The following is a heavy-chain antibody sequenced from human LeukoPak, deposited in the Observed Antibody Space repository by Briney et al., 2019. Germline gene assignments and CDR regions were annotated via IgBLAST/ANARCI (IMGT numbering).Heavy chain of an antibody. CDR1: GFTFSSYW. V-gene: IGHV3-7*01. Sequence: PGGSLRLSCAASGFTFSSYWMSWVRQAPGKGLEWLANIKQDGSEKYYVDSVKGRFTISRDNAKNSLYLQMNSLRAEDTAVYYCARDDCSSISCYHNWFDPWGREPWSLSPQ. CDR2: IKQDGSEK. CDR3: ARDDCSSISCYHNWFDP. D-gene: IGHD2-2*01. J-gene: IGHJ5*02.